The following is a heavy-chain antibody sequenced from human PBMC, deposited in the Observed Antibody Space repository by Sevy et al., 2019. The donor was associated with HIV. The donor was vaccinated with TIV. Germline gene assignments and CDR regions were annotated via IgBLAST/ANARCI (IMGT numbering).Heavy chain of an antibody. V-gene: IGHV4-30-4*01. CDR2: IYYSGST. CDR3: ARDGSLYYFDY. J-gene: IGHJ4*02. D-gene: IGHD6-25*01. Sequence: SETLSLTCTVSGGSISSGDYYWSWIRQPPGKGLEWIGYIYYSGSTYYNPSLKSRVTISVDTSKNQFSLKLSSVTAADTAVYYCARDGSLYYFDYWGQGTLVTVSS. CDR1: GGSISSGDYY.